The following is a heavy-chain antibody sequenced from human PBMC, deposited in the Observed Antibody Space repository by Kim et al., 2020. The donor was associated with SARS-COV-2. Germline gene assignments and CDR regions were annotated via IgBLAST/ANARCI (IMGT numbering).Heavy chain of an antibody. D-gene: IGHD2-15*01. V-gene: IGHV3-9*01. J-gene: IGHJ4*02. Sequence: GGSLRLSCAASGFTFGDYAMHWVRQAPGKGLEWVSGISWNSGSIGYADSVKGRFTISRDNAKNSLYLQMNSLRAEDTAVYYCAKDAHFVVVILLDYWGQGSMVTVSS. CDR1: GFTFGDYA. CDR3: AKDAHFVVVILLDY. CDR2: ISWNSGSI.